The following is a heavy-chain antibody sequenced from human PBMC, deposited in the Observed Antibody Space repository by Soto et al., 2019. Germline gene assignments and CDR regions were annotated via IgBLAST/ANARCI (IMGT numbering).Heavy chain of an antibody. CDR3: ARGRLAPDIVVVPAAHSGNWFDT. D-gene: IGHD2-2*01. Sequence: SETLSLTCAVYGGSFSGYYWSWIRQPPGKGLEWIGEINHSGSTNYNPSLKSRVTISVDTSKNQFSLKLSSVTAADTAVYYCARGRLAPDIVVVPAAHSGNWFDTWGQGTLVTLS. J-gene: IGHJ5*02. CDR1: GGSFSGYY. CDR2: INHSGST. V-gene: IGHV4-34*01.